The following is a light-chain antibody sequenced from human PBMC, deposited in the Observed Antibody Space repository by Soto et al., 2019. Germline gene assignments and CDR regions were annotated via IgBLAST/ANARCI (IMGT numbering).Light chain of an antibody. CDR3: QAWDSSFYV. CDR2: QDS. CDR1: KLGDKY. Sequence: SYELTQPPSVSVSPGQTASITCSGDKLGDKYACWYQQKPGQSPVLVIYQDSKRPSGIPERFSGSNSGNTATLTISGTQAMDEADYYYQAWDSSFYVFGTGTKVTVL. J-gene: IGLJ1*01. V-gene: IGLV3-1*01.